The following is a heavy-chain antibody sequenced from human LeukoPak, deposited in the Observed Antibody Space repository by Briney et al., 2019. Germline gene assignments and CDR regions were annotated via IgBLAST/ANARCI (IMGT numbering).Heavy chain of an antibody. CDR1: GYTFTSYD. CDR2: MNPNSGNT. D-gene: IGHD3-3*01. V-gene: IGHV1-8*01. CDR3: ARRALDTIFGVVSYGMDV. J-gene: IGHJ6*02. Sequence: ASVKVSCKASGYTFTSYDINWVRQATGQGLEWMGWMNPNSGNTGYAQKFQGRVTMTRNTSISTAYMELSSLRSEDTAVYYCARRALDTIFGVVSYGMDVWGQGTTVTVSS.